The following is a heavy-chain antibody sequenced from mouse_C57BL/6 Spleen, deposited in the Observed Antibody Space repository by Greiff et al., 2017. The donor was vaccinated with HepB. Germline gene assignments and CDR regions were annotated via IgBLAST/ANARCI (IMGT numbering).Heavy chain of an antibody. CDR2: ISDGGSYT. J-gene: IGHJ2*01. Sequence: EVMLVESGGGLVKPGGSLKLSCAASGFTFSSYAMSWVRQTPEKRLEWVATISDGGSYTYYPDNVKGRFTISRDNAKNNLYLQMSQLKSEDTAMYYCARDRGYGNYVLDYWGQGTTLTVSS. CDR1: GFTFSSYA. V-gene: IGHV5-4*01. D-gene: IGHD2-1*01. CDR3: ARDRGYGNYVLDY.